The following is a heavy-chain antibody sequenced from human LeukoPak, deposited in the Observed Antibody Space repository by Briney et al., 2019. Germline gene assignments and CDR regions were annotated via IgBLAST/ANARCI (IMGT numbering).Heavy chain of an antibody. CDR3: AKGYGDYAY. J-gene: IGHJ4*02. CDR2: ISNSGDNT. Sequence: GTLRLSRAASGFTFSSYVMSWVRQAPGKGLEWVSAISNSGDNTYYADSVKGRFTISRDNSKNTLYLQMNSLRAEDTAVYYCAKGYGDYAYWGQGTLVTVSS. V-gene: IGHV3-23*01. CDR1: GFTFSSYV. D-gene: IGHD4-17*01.